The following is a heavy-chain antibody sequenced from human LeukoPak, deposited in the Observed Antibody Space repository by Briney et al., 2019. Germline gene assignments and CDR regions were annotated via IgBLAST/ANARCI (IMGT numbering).Heavy chain of an antibody. J-gene: IGHJ4*02. D-gene: IGHD3-3*01. V-gene: IGHV1-8*03. Sequence: GASVKVSCKXSGYTFTSYDINWVRQATGQGLEWMGWMNPNSGNTGYSQKFQGRVTITRNTSISTAYMELSSLRSEDTAVYYCARGPPGYDFWSGYYNPYYFDYWGQGTLVTVSS. CDR3: ARGPPGYDFWSGYYNPYYFDY. CDR1: GYTFTSYD. CDR2: MNPNSGNT.